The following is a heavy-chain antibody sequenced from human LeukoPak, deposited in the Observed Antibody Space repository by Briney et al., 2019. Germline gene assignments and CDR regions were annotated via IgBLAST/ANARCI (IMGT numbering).Heavy chain of an antibody. D-gene: IGHD5-12*01. V-gene: IGHV3-74*01. Sequence: GGSLTLSCAASEFTFSSSWLHWVRQAPGKGLVWVSRINTDGSTNYADSVKGRFTISRDNAKNTLYLQMNSLRAEDTAVYYCARGSRTSGRSTFEYWGQGTQVTVSS. CDR1: EFTFSSSW. CDR2: INTDGST. J-gene: IGHJ4*02. CDR3: ARGSRTSGRSTFEY.